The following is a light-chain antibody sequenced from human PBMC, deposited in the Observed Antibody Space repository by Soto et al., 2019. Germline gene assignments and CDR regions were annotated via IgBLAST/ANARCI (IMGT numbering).Light chain of an antibody. CDR2: LAS. CDR1: QSLLYSSNNKNY. J-gene: IGKJ3*01. V-gene: IGKV4-1*01. Sequence: DIVMTQSPDSLAVSLGERATINCKSSQSLLYSSNNKNYLAWFQQKPGQPPNLLIYLASIRESGVPDRFSGSASGTDFTLTICSLQAEDVAVYYCQQYYDTPFTFGPGTKVDIK. CDR3: QQYYDTPFT.